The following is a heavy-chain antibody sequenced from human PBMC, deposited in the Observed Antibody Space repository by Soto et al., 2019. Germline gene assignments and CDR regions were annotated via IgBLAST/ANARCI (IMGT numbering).Heavy chain of an antibody. D-gene: IGHD2-21*01. CDR3: ARQPTTGDTDLWFEP. Sequence: PSETLSLTCSVSGGSISTSRSYWDWIRQPPGKGLEWLANIFYSGSTFYNPSLASRVSVSVDTSKNEFSLKLRSVTAADTAVYYCARQPTTGDTDLWFEPWGQGTLVTVSS. CDR1: GGSISTSRSY. J-gene: IGHJ5*02. CDR2: IFYSGST. V-gene: IGHV4-39*01.